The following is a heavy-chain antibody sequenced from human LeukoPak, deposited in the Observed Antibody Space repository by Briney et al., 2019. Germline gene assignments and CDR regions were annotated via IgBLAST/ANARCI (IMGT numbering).Heavy chain of an antibody. CDR3: ARGLIMERQLPNIEF. CDR2: MNPNSGNT. D-gene: IGHD5-18*01. CDR1: GYTFTSYD. J-gene: IGHJ4*02. V-gene: IGHV1-8*01. Sequence: ASVKVSCTTSGYTFTSYDINWVRQATGQGLEWMGWMNPNSGNTGYAQKFQGRVTMTRNTSISTAYMELSSLRSEDTAVYYCARGLIMERQLPNIEFWGEGTRVTVSS.